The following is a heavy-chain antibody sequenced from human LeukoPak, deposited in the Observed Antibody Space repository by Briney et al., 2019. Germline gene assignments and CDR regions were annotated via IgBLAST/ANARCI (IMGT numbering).Heavy chain of an antibody. CDR1: GFTFSDYY. Sequence: GGSLRLSCAASGFTFSDYYMSWIRQAPGKGLEWVLYISSSGSTIYYADSVKGRFTISRDNAKNSLYLQMNSLRAEDTAVYYCARAWSSSIAARPSYWGQGTLVTVSS. V-gene: IGHV3-11*04. J-gene: IGHJ4*02. D-gene: IGHD6-6*01. CDR3: ARAWSSSIAARPSY. CDR2: ISSSGSTI.